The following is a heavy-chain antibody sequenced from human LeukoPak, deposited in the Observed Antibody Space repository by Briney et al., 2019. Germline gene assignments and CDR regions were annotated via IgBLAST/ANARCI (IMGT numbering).Heavy chain of an antibody. CDR3: VGTRTSYYTLSLDAFDI. V-gene: IGHV4-38-2*01. D-gene: IGHD1-26*01. CDR2: IYHSGST. Sequence: SETLSLTCAVSGYSISSGYFWGWIRQPPGKGLEWIGSIYHSGSTYYNPSLKSRVTISVDTSKNQFSLKLSSVTAADTAVYYCVGTRTSYYTLSLDAFDIWGQGTMVTVSS. J-gene: IGHJ3*02. CDR1: GYSISSGYF.